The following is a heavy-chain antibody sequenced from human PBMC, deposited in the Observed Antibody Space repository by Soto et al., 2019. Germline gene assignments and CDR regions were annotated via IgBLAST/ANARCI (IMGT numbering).Heavy chain of an antibody. Sequence: GGSLRLSCAASGFSFSNYGMTWVRQAPGKGLEWVSAISGSGGSTYYADYVKGRFTISRDNSKNTLSLQMNSLRAEDTAVYYCAKEVGHSNWGQGILVTVSS. CDR1: GFSFSNYG. D-gene: IGHD3-16*01. V-gene: IGHV3-23*01. CDR2: ISGSGGST. J-gene: IGHJ4*02. CDR3: AKEVGHSN.